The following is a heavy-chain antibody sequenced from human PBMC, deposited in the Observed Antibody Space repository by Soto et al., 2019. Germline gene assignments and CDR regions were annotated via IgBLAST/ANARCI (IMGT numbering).Heavy chain of an antibody. Sequence: EVQLVESGGGLVQPGESLRLSCAASGFTFSNYWMSWVRQAPGKGLEWVANINQDGSEKYYVDSVKGRFTISRDNAKNSLYLQMNSLRAEDTAVYYCARYCSSTSCSDAFDIWGQGTVVTVSS. CDR1: GFTFSNYW. J-gene: IGHJ3*02. CDR2: INQDGSEK. D-gene: IGHD2-2*01. V-gene: IGHV3-7*01. CDR3: ARYCSSTSCSDAFDI.